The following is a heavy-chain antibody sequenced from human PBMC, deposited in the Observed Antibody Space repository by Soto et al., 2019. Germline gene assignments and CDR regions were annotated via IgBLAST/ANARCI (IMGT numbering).Heavy chain of an antibody. D-gene: IGHD6-6*01. Sequence: SSETLSLTCAVSGGSISSSNWWSWVRQPPGKGLGWIGEIYHSGSTNYNPSLKSRVTISVDKSKNQFSLKLSSVTAADTAVYYCARARQQQLVRGYFDYWGQGTLVTVSS. CDR3: ARARQQQLVRGYFDY. V-gene: IGHV4-4*02. CDR1: GGSISSSNW. CDR2: IYHSGST. J-gene: IGHJ4*02.